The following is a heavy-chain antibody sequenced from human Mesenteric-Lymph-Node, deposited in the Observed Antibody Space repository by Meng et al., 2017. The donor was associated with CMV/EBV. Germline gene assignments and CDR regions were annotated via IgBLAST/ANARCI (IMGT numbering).Heavy chain of an antibody. Sequence: SGDSVSSDSATWNWIRPSPSRGLEWLGRTYYRSKWYNDYAVSVKSRIIVNPDTSKNQFSLQLNSVTPEDTAVYYCARVPSGWYYFDYWGQGALVTVSS. D-gene: IGHD6-19*01. J-gene: IGHJ4*02. V-gene: IGHV6-1*01. CDR3: ARVPSGWYYFDY. CDR1: GDSVSSDSAT. CDR2: TYYRSKWYN.